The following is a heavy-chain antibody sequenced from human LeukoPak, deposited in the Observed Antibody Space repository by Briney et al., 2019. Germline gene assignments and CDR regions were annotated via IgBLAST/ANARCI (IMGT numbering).Heavy chain of an antibody. CDR2: IYTSGST. D-gene: IGHD3-3*01. CDR3: ARQRGYDFWSGYLYYYYYYMDV. Sequence: SETLSLTCTVSGGSISSYYWSWIRQPPGKGLEWIGYIYTSGSTNYNPSLKSRVTISVDTSKNQFSLKLSSVTAADTAVYYWARQRGYDFWSGYLYYYYYYMDVWGKGTTVTVSS. CDR1: GGSISSYY. J-gene: IGHJ6*03. V-gene: IGHV4-4*09.